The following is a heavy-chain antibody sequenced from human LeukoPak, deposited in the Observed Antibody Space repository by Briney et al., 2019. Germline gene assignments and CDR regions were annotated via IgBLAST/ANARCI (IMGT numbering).Heavy chain of an antibody. D-gene: IGHD2-2*01. CDR2: ISSSSSTI. Sequence: PGGSLRLSCAASGFTFSSYSMNWVRQAPGKGLEWVSYISSSSSTIYYADSVKGRFTISRDNAKNSLYLQMNSLRAEDTAVYYCSSQRFEKLGYCSSTSCHQRGGFDYWGQGTLVTVSS. CDR3: SSQRFEKLGYCSSTSCHQRGGFDY. V-gene: IGHV3-48*04. J-gene: IGHJ4*02. CDR1: GFTFSSYS.